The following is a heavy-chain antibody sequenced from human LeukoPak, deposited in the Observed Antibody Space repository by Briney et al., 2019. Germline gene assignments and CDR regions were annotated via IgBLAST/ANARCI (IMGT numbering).Heavy chain of an antibody. D-gene: IGHD2-2*02. CDR3: ASGQVDTHFDY. CDR1: GGSISRYY. V-gene: IGHV4-59*01. Sequence: PSETLSLPCTVSGGSISRYYWSWIRQPPGKGLEWIGYIYYSGSTNYNPSLKSRVTISVDTSKNQFSLKLNSVTDADTAVYSCASGQVDTHFDYWGPGTLVTVSS. CDR2: IYYSGST. J-gene: IGHJ4*02.